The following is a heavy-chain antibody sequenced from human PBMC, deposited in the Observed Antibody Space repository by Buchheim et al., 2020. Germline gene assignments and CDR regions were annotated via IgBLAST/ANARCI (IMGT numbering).Heavy chain of an antibody. J-gene: IGHJ6*02. Sequence: QLPLQESGSGLVKPSQTLSLTCAVSGGSISSGGYSWSWIRQPPGKGLEWIGYIYHSGSTYYNPSLKSRVTISLARSKNQFSLKLSSVTAADTAVYYCARHVVALDVWGQGTT. D-gene: IGHD2-2*01. CDR2: IYHSGST. CDR3: ARHVVALDV. V-gene: IGHV4-30-2*01. CDR1: GGSISSGGYS.